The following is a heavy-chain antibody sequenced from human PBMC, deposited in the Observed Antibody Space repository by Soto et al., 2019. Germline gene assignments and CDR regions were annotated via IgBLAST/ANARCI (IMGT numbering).Heavy chain of an antibody. J-gene: IGHJ5*02. V-gene: IGHV3-30*18. Sequence: QVQLVESGGGVVQPGRSLRLSCAASGFTFSSYGMHWVRQAPGKGLEWVAVISYDGSNKYYADSVKGRFTISRDNSKNTLYLQMNSLRAEDTAVYYCAKEHTRGAHQLWVLWFDPWGQGTLVTVSS. CDR1: GFTFSSYG. CDR2: ISYDGSNK. CDR3: AKEHTRGAHQLWVLWFDP. D-gene: IGHD5-18*01.